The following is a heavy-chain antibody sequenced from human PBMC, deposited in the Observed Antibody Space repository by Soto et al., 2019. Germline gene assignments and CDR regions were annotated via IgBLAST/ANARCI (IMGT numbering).Heavy chain of an antibody. Sequence: QVQLQESGPGLVKPWGTLSLTCAVSGGSISGSSWWSWIRQSPGKGLEWIGEIYHNGNTNYNPSLKSRVSISVDTSKTQFSLEIYSVTASDTAIYSCARDPGRAVALDWGEGTLVTVSS. CDR3: ARDPGRAVALD. CDR1: GGSISGSSW. CDR2: IYHNGNT. J-gene: IGHJ4*02. V-gene: IGHV4-4*02. D-gene: IGHD6-19*01.